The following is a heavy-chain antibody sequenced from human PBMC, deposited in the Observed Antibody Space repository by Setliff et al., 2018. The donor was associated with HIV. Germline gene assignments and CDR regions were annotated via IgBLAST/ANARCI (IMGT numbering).Heavy chain of an antibody. CDR2: FNPIFTTP. V-gene: IGHV1-69*13. CDR3: ARGVRVTVVQRGSSFDY. J-gene: IGHJ4*02. Sequence: GASVKVSCKTSGYTFTGYFIHWVRQAPGQGLEWMGGFNPIFTTPDYAQKFQDRVTMTADESTSTAYMELRGLTSEDTAVYFCARGVRVTVVQRGSSFDYWGQGTLVTVSS. D-gene: IGHD2-21*02. CDR1: GYTFTGYF.